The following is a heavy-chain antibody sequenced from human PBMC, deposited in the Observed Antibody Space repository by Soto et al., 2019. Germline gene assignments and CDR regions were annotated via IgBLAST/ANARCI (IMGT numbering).Heavy chain of an antibody. CDR3: ARRRRGIAAAAYYFDY. CDR2: IYPGDSDT. D-gene: IGHD6-13*01. CDR1: GYSFTSYW. V-gene: IGHV5-51*01. Sequence: EVQLVQSGAEVKKPGESLKISCKGSGYSFTSYWIGWVRQMPGKGLEWTGIIYPGDSDTRYSPSFQGQVTISADKSISTAYLQWSSLKASDTAMYYCARRRRGIAAAAYYFDYWGQGTLVTVSS. J-gene: IGHJ4*02.